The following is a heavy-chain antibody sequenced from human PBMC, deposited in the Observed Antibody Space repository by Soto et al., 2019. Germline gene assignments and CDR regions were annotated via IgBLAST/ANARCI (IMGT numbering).Heavy chain of an antibody. Sequence: SETLSLTCTVSGGSINSGGFYWSWIRQHPGKGLEWIGYIYYSGSTYYNPSPKSRVTISVDTSKNQFSLKLSSVTAADTAVYYCARLRYYDILTGQGGANWFDPWGQGTLVTVSS. V-gene: IGHV4-31*03. CDR3: ARLRYYDILTGQGGANWFDP. J-gene: IGHJ5*02. D-gene: IGHD3-9*01. CDR1: GGSINSGGFY. CDR2: IYYSGST.